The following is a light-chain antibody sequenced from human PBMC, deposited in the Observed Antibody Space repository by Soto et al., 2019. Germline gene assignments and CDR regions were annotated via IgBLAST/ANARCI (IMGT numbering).Light chain of an antibody. CDR3: QHFYSYPLT. CDR1: QGISTY. J-gene: IGKJ4*01. V-gene: IGKV1-16*02. Sequence: DIQMTHSPSSLSASIGVRVTISCRASQGISTYLAWFQQKPGKAPNSLIYAASSLQTGVPSKFSGSVSLTDFTLTVSSLQPEDFATYYCQHFYSYPLTFGGGTKVEIK. CDR2: AAS.